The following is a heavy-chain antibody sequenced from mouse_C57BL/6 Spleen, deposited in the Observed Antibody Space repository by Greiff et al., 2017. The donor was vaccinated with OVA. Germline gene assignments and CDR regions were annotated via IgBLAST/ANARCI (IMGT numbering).Heavy chain of an antibody. CDR3: GQHGNYFDY. D-gene: IGHD1-1*02. CDR1: GFSFNTYA. J-gene: IGHJ2*01. CDR2: IRSKSNNYAT. V-gene: IGHV10-1*01. Sequence: DVKLVESGGGLVQPRGSLKLSCAASGFSFNTYAMNWVRQAPGKGVEWVARIRSKSNNYATYYADSVRDRITISRDDSESMLYLHMNNLKTEDTAMYYCGQHGNYFDYWGQGTTLTVSS.